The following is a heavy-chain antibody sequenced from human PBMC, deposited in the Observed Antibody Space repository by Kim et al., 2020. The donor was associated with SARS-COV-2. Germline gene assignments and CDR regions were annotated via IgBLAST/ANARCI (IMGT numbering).Heavy chain of an antibody. CDR3: ATGGGWVQYVGE. D-gene: IGHD3-10*01. J-gene: IGHJ2*01. CDR2: IKSQRDGGST. CDR1: GFNFRSTW. Sequence: GGSLRLSCAASGFNFRSTWMTWVRQAPGGGLEWLGRIKSQRDGGSTDYATAVAGRFTISRDDFKDTLHLQMNYLKVDDSGVYYCATGGGWVQYVGEWGRGTLVTVSS. V-gene: IGHV3-15*01.